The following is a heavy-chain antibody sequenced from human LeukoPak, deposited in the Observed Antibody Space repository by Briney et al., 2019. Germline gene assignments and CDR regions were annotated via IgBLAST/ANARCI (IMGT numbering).Heavy chain of an antibody. CDR2: IWYDGSNK. Sequence: PGGSLRLSCPVAGFTLSSYCMHWVRQAPGKGLEWVAVIWYDGSNKYYADSVKVRFTISRDNSKNTLYLQMTSLRAEDTAVYYCARDHSSGWYSDYFDYWGQGTLVTVSS. CDR3: ARDHSSGWYSDYFDY. V-gene: IGHV3-33*01. D-gene: IGHD6-19*01. J-gene: IGHJ4*02. CDR1: GFTLSSYC.